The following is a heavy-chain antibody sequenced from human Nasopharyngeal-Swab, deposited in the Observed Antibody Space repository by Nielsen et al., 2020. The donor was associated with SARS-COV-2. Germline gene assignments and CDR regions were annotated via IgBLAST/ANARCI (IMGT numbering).Heavy chain of an antibody. D-gene: IGHD2-15*01. J-gene: IGHJ5*02. CDR3: ARDIGHCSSGNCYGDWFDP. CDR1: GGTFSSNG. Sequence: SVKVSCKASGGTFSSNGITWVRQAPGQGLEWMGGILPMIGLKNYAQKFQGRVIITADKSTSTAYMDLSSLTSEDTAVYYCARDIGHCSSGNCYGDWFDPWGQGTLVTVSS. V-gene: IGHV1-69*10. CDR2: ILPMIGLK.